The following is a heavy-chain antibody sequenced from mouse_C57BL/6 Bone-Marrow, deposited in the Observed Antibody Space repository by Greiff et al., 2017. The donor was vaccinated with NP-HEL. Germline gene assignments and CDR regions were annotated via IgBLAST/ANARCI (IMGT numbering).Heavy chain of an antibody. D-gene: IGHD1-1*01. J-gene: IGHJ2*01. Sequence: EVQLQQSGTVLARPGASVKMSCKTSGYTFTSYWMHWVKQRPGQGLEWIGAIYPGNSDTSYNQKFKGKAKLTAVTSASTAYMELSSLTNEDAAVYYCTGGAPRSSWDYWGQGTTLTVAS. CDR1: GYTFTSYW. V-gene: IGHV1-5*01. CDR2: IYPGNSDT. CDR3: TGGAPRSSWDY.